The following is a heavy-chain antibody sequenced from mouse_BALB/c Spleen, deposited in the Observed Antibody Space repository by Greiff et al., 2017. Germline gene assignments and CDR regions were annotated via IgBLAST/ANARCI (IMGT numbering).Heavy chain of an antibody. CDR3: ARLEVAY. V-gene: IGHV5-17*02. Sequence: EVMLVESGGGLVQPGGSRKLSCAASGFTFSSFGMHWVRQAPEKGLEWVAYISSGSSTIYYADTVKGRFTISRDNPKNTLFLQMTSLRSEDTAMYYCARLEVAYWGQGTLVTVSA. CDR1: GFTFSSFG. CDR2: ISSGSSTI. J-gene: IGHJ3*01.